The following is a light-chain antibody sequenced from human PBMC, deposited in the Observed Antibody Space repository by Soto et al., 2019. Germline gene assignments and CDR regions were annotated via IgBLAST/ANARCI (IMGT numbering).Light chain of an antibody. J-gene: IGKJ2*01. CDR1: QSSSGW. V-gene: IGKV1-5*03. CDR2: ASS. Sequence: DIQMTQSPSTLSASVGDSVSVTGRASQSSSGWLAWSQQKPGKAPKLLICASSVLETGVSSRFGGGGSGTEYTLSISSLQPDDFATYYYQQYDSYPYTFGQATSLEI. CDR3: QQYDSYPYT.